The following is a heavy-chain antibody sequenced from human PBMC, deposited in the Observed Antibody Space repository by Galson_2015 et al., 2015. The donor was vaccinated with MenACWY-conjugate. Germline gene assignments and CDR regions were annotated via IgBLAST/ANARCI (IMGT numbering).Heavy chain of an antibody. CDR3: AYRTHVTSVDF. CDR1: GLSLSSHAEL. J-gene: IGHJ4*02. Sequence: PALVKPTQTLTLTCTFSGLSLSSHAELVGWVRQPPGKAPEWLAFVYWNDDKRSSPSLRSRLTITKDTSRNQVVLTMTNMDPADTSIFYCAYRTHVTSVDFWGQGTLVTVSS. D-gene: IGHD2-21*02. V-gene: IGHV2-5*01. CDR2: VYWNDDK.